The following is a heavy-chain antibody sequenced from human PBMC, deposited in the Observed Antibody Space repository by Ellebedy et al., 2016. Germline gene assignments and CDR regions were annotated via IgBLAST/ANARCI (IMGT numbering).Heavy chain of an antibody. CDR1: GFIFRTYW. CDR3: ARDGGATVVTPPAEFDY. D-gene: IGHD4-23*01. J-gene: IGHJ4*02. Sequence: GGSLRLSCAASGFIFRTYWMTWIRQAPGKGLEWVAIINEDGSAKYYADSVKGRFTISRDNSKNTLYLQMNSLRAEDTAVYYCARDGGATVVTPPAEFDYWGQGTLVTVSS. CDR2: INEDGSAK. V-gene: IGHV3-7*04.